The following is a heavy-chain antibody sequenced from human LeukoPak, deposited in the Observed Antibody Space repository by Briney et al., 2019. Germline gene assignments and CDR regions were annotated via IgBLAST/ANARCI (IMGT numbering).Heavy chain of an antibody. CDR1: GYSFTDYY. V-gene: IGHV1-2*02. Sequence: GASVKVSCKTSGYSFTDYYMHWVRQAPGQGLEWMGWINPNSGGTSSAQKFLGRVTMTRDTSITTVYKEMSWLTSDDTAIYYCARADRLHGGPYLIGPWGQGTLVTVSS. J-gene: IGHJ5*02. CDR2: INPNSGGT. D-gene: IGHD2-21*01. CDR3: ARADRLHGGPYLIGP.